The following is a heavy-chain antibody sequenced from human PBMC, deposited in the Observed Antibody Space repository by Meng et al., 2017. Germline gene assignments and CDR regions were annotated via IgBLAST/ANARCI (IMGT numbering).Heavy chain of an antibody. CDR1: GGSFSGYY. D-gene: IGHD3-16*01. CDR3: ARTRRPLGGTIDY. Sequence: SETLSLTCAVYGGSFSGYYWSWIRQPPGKGLEWIGEINHSGSTNYNPPLKSRVTISVDTSKNQFSLKLSSVTAADTAVYYCARTRRPLGGTIDYWGQGTLVTVSS. J-gene: IGHJ4*02. V-gene: IGHV4-34*01. CDR2: INHSGST.